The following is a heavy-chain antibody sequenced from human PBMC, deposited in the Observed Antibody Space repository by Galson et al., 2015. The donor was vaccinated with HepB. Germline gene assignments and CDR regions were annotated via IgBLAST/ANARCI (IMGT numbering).Heavy chain of an antibody. Sequence: SLRLSCAASGFTFSNYGIYWVRQAPGKGLEWVADISNDGRNKKYVDSVKGRFTISRDNSKNTVDLQMDSLRVDDTAVYYCAKDRLFEWLLGGFFDSWGQGALVIVSS. CDR2: ISNDGRNK. D-gene: IGHD3-3*01. J-gene: IGHJ4*02. V-gene: IGHV3-30*18. CDR1: GFTFSNYG. CDR3: AKDRLFEWLLGGFFDS.